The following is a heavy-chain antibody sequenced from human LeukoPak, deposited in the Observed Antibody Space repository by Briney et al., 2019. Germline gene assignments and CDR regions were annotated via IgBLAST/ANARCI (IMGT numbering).Heavy chain of an antibody. CDR2: ISSSSSYI. Sequence: GGSLRLSCAASGFTFSSYSMNWVRQAPGKGLEWVSSISSSSSYIYYADSVKGRFTISRDNAKNSLYLQMNSLRAEDTAVYYCAGFVVIAAGVDAFDIWGQGTMVTVSS. CDR1: GFTFSSYS. D-gene: IGHD6-13*01. J-gene: IGHJ3*02. V-gene: IGHV3-21*01. CDR3: AGFVVIAAGVDAFDI.